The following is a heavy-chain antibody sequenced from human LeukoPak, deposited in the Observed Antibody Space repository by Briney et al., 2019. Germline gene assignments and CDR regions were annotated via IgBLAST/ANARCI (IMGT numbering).Heavy chain of an antibody. D-gene: IGHD2-2*01. Sequence: TGGSLRLSCAASGFTFSSYAMSWVRQAPGKGLEWVSAISGSGGSTYYADSVKGRFTISRDNSKNTLYLQTNSLRAEDTAVYYCAEAGVVVPAAAGHWGQGTLVTVSS. V-gene: IGHV3-23*01. J-gene: IGHJ4*02. CDR1: GFTFSSYA. CDR2: ISGSGGST. CDR3: AEAGVVVPAAAGH.